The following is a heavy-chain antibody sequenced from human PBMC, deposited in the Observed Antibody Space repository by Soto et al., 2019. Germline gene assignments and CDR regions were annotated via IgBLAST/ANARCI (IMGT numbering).Heavy chain of an antibody. CDR3: ARAHLDIVVVVAAPASYYFDY. V-gene: IGHV1-69*13. Sequence: SVKVSCKASGGTFSSYAISWVRQAPGQGLEWMGGIIPIFGTANYAQKFQGRVTITADESTSTAYMELSSLRSEDTAVYYCARAHLDIVVVVAAPASYYFDYWGQGTLVTVSS. J-gene: IGHJ4*02. CDR1: GGTFSSYA. CDR2: IIPIFGTA. D-gene: IGHD2-15*01.